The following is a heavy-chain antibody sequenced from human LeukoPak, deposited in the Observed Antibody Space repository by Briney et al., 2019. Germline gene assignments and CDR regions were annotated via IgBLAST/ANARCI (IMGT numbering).Heavy chain of an antibody. CDR2: MNPNSGNT. D-gene: IGHD3-22*01. J-gene: IGHJ4*02. CDR3: ARSYYDSSGYPRRSFDY. CDR1: GYTFTSYD. V-gene: IGHV1-8*01. Sequence: ASVKVSCKASGYTFTSYDINWVRQATGQGLEWMGWMNPNSGNTGYAQKFQGRVTITRNTSISTAYMELSSLRSEDTAVYYCARSYYDSSGYPRRSFDYWGQGTLVTVSS.